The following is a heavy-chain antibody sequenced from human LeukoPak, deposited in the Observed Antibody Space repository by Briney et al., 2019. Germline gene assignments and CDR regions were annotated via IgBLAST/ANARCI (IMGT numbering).Heavy chain of an antibody. V-gene: IGHV3-21*01. D-gene: IGHD3-9*01. J-gene: IGHJ6*02. CDR2: ISSSGSYI. CDR1: GFTFSSYS. CDR3: AREITYYDILTGYFPGYGMDV. Sequence: GGSLRLSCAASGFTFSSYSMNWVRQAPGKGLEWVSSISSSGSYIYYADSVKGRFTISRDNAKDSLYLQMNSLRAEDTAVYYCAREITYYDILTGYFPGYGMDVWGQGTTVTVSS.